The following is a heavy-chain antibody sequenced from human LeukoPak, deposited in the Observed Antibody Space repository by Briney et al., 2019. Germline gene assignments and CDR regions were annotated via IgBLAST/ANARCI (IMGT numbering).Heavy chain of an antibody. D-gene: IGHD3-10*01. V-gene: IGHV4-39*07. CDR2: IYYSGST. CDR3: ARDRGFGELSHYFDY. Sequence: SETLSLTCTVSGGYISSSSYYWGWIRQPPGTGLEWIGSIYYSGSTYYNPSLKSRVTISVDTSKNQFSLKLSSVTAADTAVYYCARDRGFGELSHYFDYWGQGILVTVSS. J-gene: IGHJ4*02. CDR1: GGYISSSSYY.